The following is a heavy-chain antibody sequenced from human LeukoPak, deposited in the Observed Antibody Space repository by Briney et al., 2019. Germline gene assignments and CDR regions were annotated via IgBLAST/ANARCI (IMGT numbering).Heavy chain of an antibody. CDR3: ARGVYALDI. CDR1: GFTFSSYW. J-gene: IGHJ3*02. Sequence: GGSLRLSCAASGFTFSSYWMTWVRQAPGKGLEWVANINEDGSEMYHVDSVKGRFTISRDNTNNSLFLQMNSLRAEDTAVYYCARGVYALDIWGQGTMVTVSS. V-gene: IGHV3-7*03. CDR2: INEDGSEM.